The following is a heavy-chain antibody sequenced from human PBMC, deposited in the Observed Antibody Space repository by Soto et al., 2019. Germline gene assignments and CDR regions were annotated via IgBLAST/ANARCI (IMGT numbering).Heavy chain of an antibody. Sequence: QVQLVESGGDVVQPGTSLRLSCAASGFTFSSYIFHWVRQTPGKGLEGVGLISHDGNKQYADSVKDRFTISRDNSRNEVNLERNSLRAEDTALYYCAREDESSGHAGTFQHWGQGTLLTVSP. D-gene: IGHD3-22*01. CDR1: GFTFSSYI. CDR2: ISHDGNK. CDR3: AREDESSGHAGTFQH. V-gene: IGHV3-30-3*01. J-gene: IGHJ1*01.